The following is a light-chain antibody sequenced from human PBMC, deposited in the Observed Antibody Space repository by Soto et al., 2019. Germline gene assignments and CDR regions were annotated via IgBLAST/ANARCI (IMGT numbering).Light chain of an antibody. CDR1: QSVSSFY. J-gene: IGKJ1*01. Sequence: IVLTQSPGTLSLSPGERATLSCRASQSVSSFYLAWYQQRAGQAPRLLISGASTRTTGIPDRFSGSGSGTDFTLTISSLEPEDFAVYYCQQYGSWPRTFGQGTKVEIK. V-gene: IGKV3-20*01. CDR2: GAS. CDR3: QQYGSWPRT.